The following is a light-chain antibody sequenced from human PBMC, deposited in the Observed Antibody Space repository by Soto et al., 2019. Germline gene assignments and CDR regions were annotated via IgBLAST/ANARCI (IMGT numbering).Light chain of an antibody. CDR2: SSN. Sequence: QSVLTQPPSASGTPGLRVTISCSGSSSNIGTNTVNWYQQFPRSAPKLLMYSSNQRPSGVPDRFSGSKSGTSASLAISGLQSEDEADYYCAAWDGSLNVVLFGGGTKLTVL. J-gene: IGLJ3*02. V-gene: IGLV1-44*01. CDR3: AAWDGSLNVVL. CDR1: SSNIGTNT.